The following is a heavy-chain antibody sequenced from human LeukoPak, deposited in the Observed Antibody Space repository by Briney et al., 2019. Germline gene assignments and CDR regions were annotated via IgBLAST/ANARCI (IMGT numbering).Heavy chain of an antibody. Sequence: SGGSLRLSCAASGFTFSSYWMSWVRQAPGKGLEWVANIKQDGSEKYYVDSVKGRFTISRDNAKNSLYLQMNSLRVEDTAVYYCARDSDGGKIAFDYWGQGTLVTVSS. CDR3: ARDSDGGKIAFDY. D-gene: IGHD4-23*01. V-gene: IGHV3-7*01. CDR1: GFTFSSYW. J-gene: IGHJ4*02. CDR2: IKQDGSEK.